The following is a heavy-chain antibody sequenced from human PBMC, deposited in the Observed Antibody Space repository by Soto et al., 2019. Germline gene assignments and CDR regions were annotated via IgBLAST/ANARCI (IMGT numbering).Heavy chain of an antibody. J-gene: IGHJ4*02. D-gene: IGHD3-16*02. CDR1: GFTFSDYY. Sequence: QVQLVESGGGLVKPGGSLRLSCAAAGFTFSDYYIRWIRQAPGKGLEWVSYISSSGSTIYYSDSVKGRFTISRDNAKNSLYLQMNSLRAEDTAVYYCARGPYDYVWGSDPPHFDYWGQGTLVTVSS. CDR3: ARGPYDYVWGSDPPHFDY. V-gene: IGHV3-11*01. CDR2: ISSSGSTI.